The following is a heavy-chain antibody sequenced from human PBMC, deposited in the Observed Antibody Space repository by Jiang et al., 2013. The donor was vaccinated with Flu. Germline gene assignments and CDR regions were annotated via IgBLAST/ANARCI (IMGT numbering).Heavy chain of an antibody. D-gene: IGHD3-22*01. CDR2: INTNTGNP. V-gene: IGHV7-4-1*02. Sequence: KVSCKASGYTFTSYAMNWVRQAPGQGLEWMGWINTNTGNPTYAQGFTGRFVFSLDTSVSTAYLQISSLKAEDTAVYYCARAIPTYYYDSSGYYYWDYWGQGTLVTVSS. CDR3: ARAIPTYYYDSSGYYYWDY. CDR1: GYTFTSYA. J-gene: IGHJ4*02.